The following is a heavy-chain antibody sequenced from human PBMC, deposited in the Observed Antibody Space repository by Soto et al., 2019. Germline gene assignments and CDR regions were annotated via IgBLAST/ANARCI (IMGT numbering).Heavy chain of an antibody. J-gene: IGHJ6*02. Sequence: SGGSLRLSCEASGFTFSDHAMHWVRQAPGKGLEWVAVVWFDGGNKFYTDSVKGRFTISRDNSKNTLFLQMNSLRVVDTAVYYCARAPAGDYTLYHYYTMDVWGQGTPVTSP. D-gene: IGHD4-17*01. CDR3: ARAPAGDYTLYHYYTMDV. CDR1: GFTFSDHA. V-gene: IGHV3-33*01. CDR2: VWFDGGNK.